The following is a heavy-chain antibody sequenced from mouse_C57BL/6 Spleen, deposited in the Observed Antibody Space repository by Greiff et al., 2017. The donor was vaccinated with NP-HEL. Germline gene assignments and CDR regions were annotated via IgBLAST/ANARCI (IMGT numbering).Heavy chain of an antibody. CDR2: ISDGGSYT. CDR3: ARPGTDWYFDV. CDR1: GFTFSSYA. J-gene: IGHJ1*03. V-gene: IGHV5-4*03. D-gene: IGHD4-1*01. Sequence: EVKLVESGGGLVKPGGSLKLSCAASGFTFSSYAMSWVRQTPEKRLEWVATISDGGSYTYYPDNVKGRFTISRDNAKNNLYLQMSHLKSEDTAMYYCARPGTDWYFDVWGTGTTVTVSS.